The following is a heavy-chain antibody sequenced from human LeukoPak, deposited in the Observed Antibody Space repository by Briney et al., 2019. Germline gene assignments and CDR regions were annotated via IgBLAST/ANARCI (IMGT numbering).Heavy chain of an antibody. J-gene: IGHJ4*02. CDR2: INPNSGGT. Sequence: GASVKVSCKASGYTFTGYYMHWVRQAPGQGLEWMGWINPNSGGTNYAQNFQGRVTMTRDTSISTAYMELSRLRSDDTAMYYCARDRTPQYSSSSYFDYWGQGTLVTVSS. CDR3: ARDRTPQYSSSSYFDY. CDR1: GYTFTGYY. D-gene: IGHD6-6*01. V-gene: IGHV1-2*02.